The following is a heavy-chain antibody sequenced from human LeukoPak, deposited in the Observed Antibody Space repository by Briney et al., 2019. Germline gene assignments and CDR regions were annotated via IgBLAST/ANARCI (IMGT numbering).Heavy chain of an antibody. J-gene: IGHJ2*01. D-gene: IGHD1-1*01. Sequence: GGSLRLSCAASGFTFTSYAMSWLRQAPGKGLEWVSAISGGGEDTYYSDPLKGRFTISRDNSKNTVYLQMNSLRAEDTAIYYCAKPRAMTTGVGRYFDLWGRSTLVTVSS. V-gene: IGHV3-23*01. CDR2: ISGGGEDT. CDR1: GFTFTSYA. CDR3: AKPRAMTTGVGRYFDL.